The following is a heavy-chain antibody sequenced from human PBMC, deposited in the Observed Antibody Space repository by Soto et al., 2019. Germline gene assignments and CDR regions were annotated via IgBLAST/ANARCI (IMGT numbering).Heavy chain of an antibody. CDR2: ISSTTNYI. V-gene: IGHV3-21*04. Sequence: GGSLRLSCAASGFTFSTYEMNWVRQAPGKGLEWVSSISSTTNYIYYADSMEGRFTVSRDNAKNTLYLQMNSLRAEDAAMYYCASWGHIVPVAPTDFDHWGQGTLVTVSS. J-gene: IGHJ4*02. D-gene: IGHD2-8*02. CDR3: ASWGHIVPVAPTDFDH. CDR1: GFTFSTYE.